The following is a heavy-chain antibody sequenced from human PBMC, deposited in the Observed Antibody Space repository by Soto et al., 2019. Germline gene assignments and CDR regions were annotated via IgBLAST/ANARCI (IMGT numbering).Heavy chain of an antibody. CDR2: IYHSGST. Sequence: SETLSLTCAVYGGSFSGYYWSWIRQPPGKGLEWIGYIYHSGSTNYNPSLKSRVTISVDTSKNQFSLKLSSVTAADTAVHYCARVRGSYQLNFDYWGQGTLVTVSS. D-gene: IGHD1-26*01. CDR3: ARVRGSYQLNFDY. J-gene: IGHJ4*02. V-gene: IGHV4-34*01. CDR1: GGSFSGYY.